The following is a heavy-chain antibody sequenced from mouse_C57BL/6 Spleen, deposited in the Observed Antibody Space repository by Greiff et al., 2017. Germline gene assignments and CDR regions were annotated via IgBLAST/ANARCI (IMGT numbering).Heavy chain of an antibody. J-gene: IGHJ2*01. Sequence: VKLMESGAELVRPGTSVKVSCKASGYAFTNYLIEWVKQRPGQGLEWIGVFNPGSGGTNYNEKFKGKATLTADKSSSTAYMQLSSLTSEDSAVYFCARRSQASYYVDYWGQGTTLTVSS. CDR2: FNPGSGGT. CDR3: ARRSQASYYVDY. CDR1: GYAFTNYL. D-gene: IGHD3-2*02. V-gene: IGHV1-54*01.